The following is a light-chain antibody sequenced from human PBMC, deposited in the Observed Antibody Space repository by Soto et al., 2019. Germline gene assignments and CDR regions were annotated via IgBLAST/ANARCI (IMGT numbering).Light chain of an antibody. CDR2: EVN. CDR1: SSDIGGYNS. Sequence: QSALTQPPSASGSPGQSVTISCTGTSSDIGGYNSVSWYQQHPGKAPRLMIYEVNKRPSGVPDRFSGSKSGYTASLTVSGLQTEDEAFYYCSSSAGIYHYLVFGGGTPLTVL. CDR3: SSSAGIYHYLV. J-gene: IGLJ3*02. V-gene: IGLV2-8*01.